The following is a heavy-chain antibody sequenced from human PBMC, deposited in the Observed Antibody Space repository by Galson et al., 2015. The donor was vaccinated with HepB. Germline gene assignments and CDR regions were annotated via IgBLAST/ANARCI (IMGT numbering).Heavy chain of an antibody. D-gene: IGHD2-2*02. Sequence: SLRLSCAASGFMFDNFGMSWVRQAPGEGLEWISGINMNGDGADYADSVKGRFTISRDNAKNSLFLQMSRLRVEDTAFYFCARDLRYCSRTSCYTPLDSWGQGTLVTVAS. V-gene: IGHV3-20*04. CDR3: ARDLRYCSRTSCYTPLDS. J-gene: IGHJ4*02. CDR2: INMNGDGA. CDR1: GFMFDNFG.